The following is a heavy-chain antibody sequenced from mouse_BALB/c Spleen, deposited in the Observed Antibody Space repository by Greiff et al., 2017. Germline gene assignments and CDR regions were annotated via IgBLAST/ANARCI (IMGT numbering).Heavy chain of an antibody. D-gene: IGHD2-10*01. V-gene: IGHV3-6*02. J-gene: IGHJ3*01. CDR1: GYSITSGYY. Sequence: EVKLQESGPGLVKPSQSLSLTCSVTGYSITSGYYWNWIRQFPGNKLEWMGYISYDGSNNYNPSLKNRISITRDTSKNQFFLKLNSVTTEDTATYYCARDQGLLPYWGQGTLVTVSA. CDR3: ARDQGLLPY. CDR2: ISYDGSN.